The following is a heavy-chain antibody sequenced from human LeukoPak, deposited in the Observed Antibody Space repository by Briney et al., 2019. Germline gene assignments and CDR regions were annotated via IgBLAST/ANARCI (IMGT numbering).Heavy chain of an antibody. CDR2: IKQDGSEK. Sequence: GGSLRLSRAASGFTFSSYWMSWVRQAPGKGLEWVANIKQDGSEKYYVDSVKGRFTISRDNVKNSLYLQMNRLRAEDTAVYYCARARDFWSGYYTGGGYYMDVWGKGTPVTVSS. J-gene: IGHJ6*03. CDR3: ARARDFWSGYYTGGGYYMDV. V-gene: IGHV3-7*01. CDR1: GFTFSSYW. D-gene: IGHD3-3*01.